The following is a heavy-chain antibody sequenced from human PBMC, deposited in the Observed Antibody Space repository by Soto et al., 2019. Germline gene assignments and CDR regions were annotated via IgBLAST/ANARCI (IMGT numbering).Heavy chain of an antibody. Sequence: VHLEESGGGVVQPEKSLRLSCAASGFTFSSYALHWVRQAPGKGLEWVAFISYDEINKKYADAVKGRFTISRDNSQKTLFLQMNSLRPEDTAVYYCARDYGSGSFLFEYWGQGSLVTVS. J-gene: IGHJ4*02. D-gene: IGHD3-10*01. CDR1: GFTFSSYA. CDR2: ISYDEINK. V-gene: IGHV3-30-3*01. CDR3: ARDYGSGSFLFEY.